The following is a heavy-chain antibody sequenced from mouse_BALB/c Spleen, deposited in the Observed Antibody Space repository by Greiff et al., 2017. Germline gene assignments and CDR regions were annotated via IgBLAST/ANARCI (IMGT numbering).Heavy chain of an antibody. Sequence: EVKLVESGGGLVQPGGSRKLSCAASGFTFSSFGMHWVRQAPEKGLEWVAYISSGSSTIYYADTVKGRFTISRDNPKNTLFLQMTSLRSEDTAMYHCARRGPTYLEFAYWGQGTLVTVSA. D-gene: IGHD5-5*01. CDR1: GFTFSSFG. V-gene: IGHV5-17*02. CDR2: ISSGSSTI. J-gene: IGHJ3*01. CDR3: ARRGPTYLEFAY.